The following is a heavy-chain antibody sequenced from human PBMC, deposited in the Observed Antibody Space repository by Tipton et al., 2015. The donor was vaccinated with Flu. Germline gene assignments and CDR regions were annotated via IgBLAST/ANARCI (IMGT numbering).Heavy chain of an antibody. CDR2: INHRGST. CDR3: ARLPRYSSGWGRYFDL. J-gene: IGHJ2*01. Sequence: TLSLTCAVYGGSFSGYYWSWIRRPPGKGLEYIGEINHRGSTNYNPSLKSRVTISVDTSKNQFSLKLTYVTAADTAVYYCARLPRYSSGWGRYFDLWGRGTLVTVSS. D-gene: IGHD6-19*01. CDR1: GGSFSGYY. V-gene: IGHV4-34*01.